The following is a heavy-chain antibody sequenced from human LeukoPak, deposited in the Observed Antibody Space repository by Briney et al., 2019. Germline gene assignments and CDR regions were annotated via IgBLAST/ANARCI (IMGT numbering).Heavy chain of an antibody. J-gene: IGHJ5*02. D-gene: IGHD1-26*01. V-gene: IGHV3-21*04. CDR2: ISRSSSYI. CDR1: GFTFSSYS. Sequence: PGGSLRLSCAASGFTFSSYSMNWVRQAPGKGLEWVSSISRSSSYIYYADSVKGRFTISSDNAKDSLYLQMNSLRAEDTAVYYCAKDLWELPNWFDPWGQGTLVTVSS. CDR3: AKDLWELPNWFDP.